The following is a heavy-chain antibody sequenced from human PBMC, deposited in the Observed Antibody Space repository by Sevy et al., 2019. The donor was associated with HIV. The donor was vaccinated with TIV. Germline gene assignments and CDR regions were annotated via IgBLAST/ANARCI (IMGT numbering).Heavy chain of an antibody. J-gene: IGHJ6*03. CDR3: ARRAVSYAEFYYYYYMDV. CDR1: GYSFTSSW. V-gene: IGHV5-10-1*01. CDR2: IDPSHSYT. D-gene: IGHD1-26*01. Sequence: GESLKISCKGSGYSFTSSWISWVRQMPGKGLEWMRRIDPSHSYTNYSPSFQGHVTISADKSISTAYLQWSSLKASDTAMYYCARRAVSYAEFYYYYYMDVWGKGTTVTVSS.